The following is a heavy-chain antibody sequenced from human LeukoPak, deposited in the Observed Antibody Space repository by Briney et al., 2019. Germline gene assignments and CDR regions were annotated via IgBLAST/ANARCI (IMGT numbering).Heavy chain of an antibody. CDR2: IYTSGST. V-gene: IGHV4-4*07. CDR3: ARDMTTVPRRHFDY. J-gene: IGHJ4*02. Sequence: PSETLSLTCTVSGGSISSYYWSWIRQPAGKGLEWIGRIYTSGSTNYNPSLKSRVTISVDTSKNQFSLKLSSVTAADTAVYYCARDMTTVPRRHFDYWGQGTLVTVSS. D-gene: IGHD4-17*01. CDR1: GGSISSYY.